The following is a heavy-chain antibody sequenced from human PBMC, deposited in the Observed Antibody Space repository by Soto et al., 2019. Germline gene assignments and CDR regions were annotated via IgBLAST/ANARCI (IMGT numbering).Heavy chain of an antibody. J-gene: IGHJ4*02. Sequence: GGSLRLSCAASGSIFNNFAMSWVRRAPGKGLEWVSAISGGGDNTYYADSVKGRFIISRDNTKNTVYLQMNSLRAEDTAIYYCAKDISSGYYYFDYWGQGTLVTVSS. V-gene: IGHV3-23*01. CDR1: GSIFNNFA. CDR2: ISGGGDNT. CDR3: AKDISSGYYYFDY. D-gene: IGHD3-22*01.